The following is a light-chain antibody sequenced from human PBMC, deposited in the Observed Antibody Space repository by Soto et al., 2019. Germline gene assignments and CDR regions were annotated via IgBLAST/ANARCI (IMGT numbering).Light chain of an antibody. Sequence: EIVMTQFPATLSVSPGERATLSYRASQTISSSYLAWYQQKPGQAPRLLIYGASTRATGNPARFSGSGSGTEFTLTNTSLQSEDFAVYYCQQYNYWPLTFGGGTRVEIK. V-gene: IGKV3-15*01. CDR3: QQYNYWPLT. CDR1: QTISSSY. J-gene: IGKJ4*01. CDR2: GAS.